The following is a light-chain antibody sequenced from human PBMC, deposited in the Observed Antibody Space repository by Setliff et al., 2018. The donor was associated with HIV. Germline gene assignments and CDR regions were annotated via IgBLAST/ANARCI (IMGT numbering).Light chain of an antibody. CDR2: DVS. V-gene: IGLV2-11*01. CDR3: CSYAGSYTYV. Sequence: QSALTQPASVSGSPGQSITISCTGTSSDVGVYNFVSWYQQHPGKAPKLKIYDVSKRPSGVPDRFSGSKSGNTASLTIPGLQAEDEADYYCCSYAGSYTYVFGTGTKVTVL. CDR1: SSDVGVYNF. J-gene: IGLJ1*01.